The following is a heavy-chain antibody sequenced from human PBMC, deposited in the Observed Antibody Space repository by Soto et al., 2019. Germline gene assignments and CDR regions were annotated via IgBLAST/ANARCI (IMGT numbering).Heavy chain of an antibody. J-gene: IGHJ4*02. CDR3: ARWGTKGELDV. CDR2: TSYDGSNN. CDR1: GFTFRSYV. D-gene: IGHD3-16*01. V-gene: IGHV3-33*05. Sequence: QVQLVESGGGVVQPGTSLRLSCVGSGFTFRSYVIHWVRQAPGKGLEWVALTSYDGSNNFYGDSVKGRFTISRYNTRNTVELQLGSITVEDTALYYCARWGTKGELDVWGQGTLVSVSS.